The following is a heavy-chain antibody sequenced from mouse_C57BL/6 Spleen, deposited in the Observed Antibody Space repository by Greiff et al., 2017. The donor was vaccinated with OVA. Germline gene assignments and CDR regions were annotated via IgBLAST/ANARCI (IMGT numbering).Heavy chain of an antibody. CDR3: AREVLLRSPPMDY. CDR1: GYTFTDYY. D-gene: IGHD1-1*01. CDR2: IYPGSGNT. J-gene: IGHJ4*01. V-gene: IGHV1-76*01. Sequence: QVQLKESGAELVRPGASVKLSCKASGYTFTDYYINWVKQRPGQGLEWIARIYPGSGNTYYNEKFKGKATLTAEKSSSTAYMQLSSLTSEDSAVYFCAREVLLRSPPMDYWGQGTSGTVSS.